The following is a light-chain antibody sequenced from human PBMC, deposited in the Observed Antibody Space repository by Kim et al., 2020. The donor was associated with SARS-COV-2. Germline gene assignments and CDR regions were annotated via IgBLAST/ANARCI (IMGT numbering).Light chain of an antibody. V-gene: IGLV1-36*01. CDR3: ATWDDSLNGPL. CDR1: SSNIGNNA. Sequence: QRVSISCYGSSSNIGNNAVNWYQQLPGKAPKLLIYYDDLLPSGVSDRFSGSKSGTSASLAISGLQSEDEADYYCATWDDSLNGPLFGGGTQLTVL. J-gene: IGLJ3*02. CDR2: YDD.